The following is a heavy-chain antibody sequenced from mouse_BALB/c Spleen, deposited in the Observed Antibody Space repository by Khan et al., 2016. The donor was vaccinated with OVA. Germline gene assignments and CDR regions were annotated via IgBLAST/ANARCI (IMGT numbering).Heavy chain of an antibody. J-gene: IGHJ2*01. CDR2: IYPGTDNT. V-gene: IGHV1-76*01. CDR3: AREEALYYFDY. CDR1: GYIFTNYW. Sequence: VQLQQSGAEVVRPGASVKLSCKTSGYIFTNYWIHWVKQRSGQGLEWIARIYPGTDNTYYNEKLKDKATLTADKSSSTAYMQLNSLKSEDSAVYFCAREEALYYFDYWGQGTTLTVSS. D-gene: IGHD3-2*02.